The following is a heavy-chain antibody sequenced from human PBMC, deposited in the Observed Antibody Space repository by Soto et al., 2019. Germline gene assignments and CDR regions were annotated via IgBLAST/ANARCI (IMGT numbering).Heavy chain of an antibody. CDR1: GGTFSSYA. V-gene: IGHV1-69*01. D-gene: IGHD2-2*01. CDR3: ARDPPPYCSSTSCLRPYGMDV. Sequence: QVQLVQSGAEVKKPGSSVKVSCKASGGTFSSYAISWVRQAPGQGLEWMGGIIPIFGTANYAQKFQGRVTIPYDQSTSTAYLEPISLRCDDTGVYYCARDPPPYCSSTSCLRPYGMDVWGQGTTVTVSS. CDR2: IIPIFGTA. J-gene: IGHJ6*02.